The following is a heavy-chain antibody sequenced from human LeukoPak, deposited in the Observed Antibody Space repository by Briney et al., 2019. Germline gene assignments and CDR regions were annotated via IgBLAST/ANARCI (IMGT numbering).Heavy chain of an antibody. D-gene: IGHD3-10*01. Sequence: SETLSLTCSVSGASISSYYWTWIRQPAGKGLEWIGHIYTTGTTNYNPSIRSRVTMSVDTSKNQFFLRLTSVTAADTAVYYCARVYYSRFAPWGQGTLVTLSS. CDR1: GASISSYY. J-gene: IGHJ5*02. CDR2: IYTTGTT. V-gene: IGHV4-4*07. CDR3: ARVYYSRFAP.